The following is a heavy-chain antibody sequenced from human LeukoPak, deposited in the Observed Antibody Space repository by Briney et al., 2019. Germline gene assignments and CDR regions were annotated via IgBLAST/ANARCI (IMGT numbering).Heavy chain of an antibody. CDR2: ISGSGGST. J-gene: IGHJ6*03. Sequence: SGGSLRLSCAASGFTFSSYAMSWVRQAPGKGLEWVSAISGSGGSTYYADSVKGRFTISRDNSKNTLYLQMNSLRAEDTAVYYCAKIPTSLGYCSSTSCLDDYYYMDVWGKGATVTVSS. V-gene: IGHV3-23*01. D-gene: IGHD2-2*01. CDR1: GFTFSSYA. CDR3: AKIPTSLGYCSSTSCLDDYYYMDV.